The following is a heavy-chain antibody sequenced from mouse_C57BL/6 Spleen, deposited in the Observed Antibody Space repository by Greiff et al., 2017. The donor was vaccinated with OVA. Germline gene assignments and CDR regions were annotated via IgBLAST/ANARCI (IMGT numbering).Heavy chain of an antibody. V-gene: IGHV1-69*01. Sequence: QVQLQQPGAELVMPGASVKLSCKASGYTFTSYWMHWVKQRPGQGLEWIGEIDPSDSYTNYNQKFKGKSTLTVDKSSSTACMQLSRLTSEDSAGYYCARPYDYGSSQGYFDVWGTGTTVTVSS. J-gene: IGHJ1*03. CDR3: ARPYDYGSSQGYFDV. CDR2: IDPSDSYT. CDR1: GYTFTSYW. D-gene: IGHD1-1*01.